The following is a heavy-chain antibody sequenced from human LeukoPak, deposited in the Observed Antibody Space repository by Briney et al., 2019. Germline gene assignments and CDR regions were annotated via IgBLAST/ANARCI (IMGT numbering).Heavy chain of an antibody. CDR3: AAVLYYYDSSGYYRVYFDY. D-gene: IGHD3-22*01. CDR1: GFTFTSSA. CDR2: IVVGSGNT. J-gene: IGHJ4*02. Sequence: ASVKVSCKASGFTFTSSAMQWVRQARGKRLEWIGWIVVGSGNTNYAQKFQERVTITRDMSTSTAYMELSSLRSEDTAVYYCAAVLYYYDSSGYYRVYFDYWGQGTLVTVSS. V-gene: IGHV1-58*02.